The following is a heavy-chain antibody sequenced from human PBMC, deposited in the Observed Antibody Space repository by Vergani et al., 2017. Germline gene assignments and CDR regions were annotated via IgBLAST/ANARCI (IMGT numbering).Heavy chain of an antibody. CDR1: GFTFSSYG. CDR3: ARSGLWFGELPFDY. D-gene: IGHD3-10*01. CDR2: ISYDGSNK. J-gene: IGHJ4*02. V-gene: IGHV3-30*03. Sequence: QVQLVESGGGVVQPGRSLRLSCAASGFTFSSYGMHWVRQAPGKGLEWVAVISYDGSNKYYVDSVKGRFTISRDNAKNSLYLQMNSLRAEDTAVYYCARSGLWFGELPFDYWGQGTLVTVSS.